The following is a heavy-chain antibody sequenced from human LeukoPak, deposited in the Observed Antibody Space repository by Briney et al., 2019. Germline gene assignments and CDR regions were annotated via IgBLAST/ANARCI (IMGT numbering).Heavy chain of an antibody. CDR2: INWNGGIT. CDR3: AREWQGGIAAAGTRIEGDY. V-gene: IGHV3-20*04. D-gene: IGHD6-13*01. CDR1: GFTFVDYG. Sequence: GGSLRLSCATSGFTFVDYGLSWVRQAPGKGLEWVSAINWNGGITDYAGSVKGRFTISRDNAENSLFLQMNSLRVEDTAVYYCAREWQGGIAAAGTRIEGDYWGQGTLVAVSS. J-gene: IGHJ4*02.